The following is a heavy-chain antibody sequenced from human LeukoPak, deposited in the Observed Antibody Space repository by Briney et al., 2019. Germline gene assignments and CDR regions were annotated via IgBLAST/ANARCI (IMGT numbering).Heavy chain of an antibody. CDR2: ISAYNGNT. V-gene: IGHV1-18*01. CDR1: GYTFTSYG. J-gene: IGHJ4*02. Sequence: ASVKVSCKASGYTFTSYGISWVRQAPGQGLEWMGWISAYNGNTNYAQKLQGRVTMTTDTSTSTAYMELRSLRSDDTAVYYCQVWGFGESIPSYWGQGTLVTVSS. CDR3: QVWGFGESIPSY. D-gene: IGHD3-10*01.